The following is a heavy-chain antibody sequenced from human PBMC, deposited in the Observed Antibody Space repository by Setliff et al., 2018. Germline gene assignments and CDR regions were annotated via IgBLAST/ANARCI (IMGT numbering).Heavy chain of an antibody. J-gene: IGHJ4*01. V-gene: IGHV4-39*01. Sequence: SETLSLTCTVSDDSFTSSRYYWGWIRQAPGSGLEWIGSISYSGTPYYNAPVESRVTISIDTSRNQFSLELRSVTVADTATYYCVRPGGTTVVARHFDYWGSGSLVTVSS. D-gene: IGHD2-15*01. CDR3: VRPGGTTVVARHFDY. CDR2: ISYSGTP. CDR1: DDSFTSSRYY.